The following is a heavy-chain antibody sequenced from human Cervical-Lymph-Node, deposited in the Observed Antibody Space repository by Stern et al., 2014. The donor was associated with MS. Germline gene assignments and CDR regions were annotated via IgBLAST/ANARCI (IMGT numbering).Heavy chain of an antibody. CDR3: AAIGPLMEGAAFDI. CDR2: IPHRGPT. CDR1: GAPVNSGGYY. Sequence: VQLEESGPGLVKPSQTLSLSCPVSGAPVNSGGYYWTWLRPVPGKGLEWIGYIPHRGPTFYKPPLKSRVTISVDTSENQVSLMLSSVTAADTAVYYCAAIGPLMEGAAFDIWGQGTLVTVSS. D-gene: IGHD3-16*01. V-gene: IGHV4-31*03. J-gene: IGHJ3*02.